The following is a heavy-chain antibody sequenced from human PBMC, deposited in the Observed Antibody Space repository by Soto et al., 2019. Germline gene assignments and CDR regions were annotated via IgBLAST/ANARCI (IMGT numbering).Heavy chain of an antibody. Sequence: LRLSCVASGFTFRTYTMNWVRQAPGKGLEWVSGIRGFSPYTFYSESVKGRFTISRDNAKNSLYLQMNSLRAEDTAVYYCARDRGYDAHDYYYNAMDVWGQGTTVTVSS. V-gene: IGHV3-21*01. D-gene: IGHD2-15*01. J-gene: IGHJ6*02. CDR1: GFTFRTYT. CDR3: ARDRGYDAHDYYYNAMDV. CDR2: IRGFSPYT.